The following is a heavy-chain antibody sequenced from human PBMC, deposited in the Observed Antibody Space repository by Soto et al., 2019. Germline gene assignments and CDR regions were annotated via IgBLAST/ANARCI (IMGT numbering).Heavy chain of an antibody. CDR2: ISSSSSNI. D-gene: IGHD4-17*01. J-gene: IGHJ4*02. V-gene: IGHV3-48*01. Sequence: GGSLRLSCAASGFTFSSDRMNWVRQAPGKGLEWVSYISSSSSNIYYADSVKGRFTISRENAKNSLYLQMHSLRAEDTAVYYCARIYEPYGRFDYWGQGTLVTVSS. CDR1: GFTFSSDR. CDR3: ARIYEPYGRFDY.